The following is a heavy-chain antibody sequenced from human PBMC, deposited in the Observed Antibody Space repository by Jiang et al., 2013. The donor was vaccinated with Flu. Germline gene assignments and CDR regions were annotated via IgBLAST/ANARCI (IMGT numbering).Heavy chain of an antibody. CDR1: GFDFTTYW. CDR3: ARHSHTGRDRNGIHLGVWEY. V-gene: IGHV5-51*01. CDR2: IYPGDSDT. D-gene: IGHD3-16*01. J-gene: IGHJ4*02. Sequence: VQLVESGAEVKKPGESLKISCKGSGFDFTTYWIGWVRHMPGKGLEWMGIIYPGDSDTRHTPSFQGHVSISADKSISTAYLQWSSLKASDTAIYYCARHSHTGRDRNGIHLGVWEYWGLGTLVTVSS.